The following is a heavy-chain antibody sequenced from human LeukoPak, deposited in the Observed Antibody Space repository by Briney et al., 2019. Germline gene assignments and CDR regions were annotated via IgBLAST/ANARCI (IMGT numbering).Heavy chain of an antibody. CDR3: AKFLPTHIVVANYYFDY. CDR1: GFTFSSYA. CDR2: ISGSGGST. D-gene: IGHD2-21*01. V-gene: IGHV3-23*01. J-gene: IGHJ4*02. Sequence: GGSLRLSCAASGFTFSSYAMSWVRQAPGKGLEWVSAISGSGGSTYYADSVKGRFTISRDNSKNTLYLQMNSLRTEDTAVYYCAKFLPTHIVVANYYFDYWGQGTLVTVSS.